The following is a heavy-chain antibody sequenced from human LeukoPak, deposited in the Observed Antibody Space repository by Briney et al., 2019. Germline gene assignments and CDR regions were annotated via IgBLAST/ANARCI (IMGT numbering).Heavy chain of an antibody. Sequence: PSETLSLTCTVSGGSISSYYWSWIRQPPGKGLEWIGYIYYSGSTNYNPSLKSRVTISVDTSKNQFSLKLSSVTVADTAVYYCARGCMVRGVTYYYYYGMDVWGQGTTVTVSS. CDR2: IYYSGST. J-gene: IGHJ6*02. CDR3: ARGCMVRGVTYYYYYGMDV. V-gene: IGHV4-59*01. CDR1: GGSISSYY. D-gene: IGHD3-10*01.